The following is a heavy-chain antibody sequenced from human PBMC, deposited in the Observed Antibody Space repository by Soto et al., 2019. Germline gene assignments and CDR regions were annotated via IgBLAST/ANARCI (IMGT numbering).Heavy chain of an antibody. CDR2: MNPNSGNT. D-gene: IGHD6-13*01. CDR1: GYTFTSYD. Sequence: QVQLVQSGAEVKKPGASVKVSCKASGYTFTSYDINWVRQATGQGLVWMGWMNPNSGNTGYAQKFQGRVTMTRNTPISTAYMELSSLRSEDTAVYYCARGNSSSWYWYYYYGMDVWGQGTTVTVSS. CDR3: ARGNSSSWYWYYYYGMDV. J-gene: IGHJ6*02. V-gene: IGHV1-8*01.